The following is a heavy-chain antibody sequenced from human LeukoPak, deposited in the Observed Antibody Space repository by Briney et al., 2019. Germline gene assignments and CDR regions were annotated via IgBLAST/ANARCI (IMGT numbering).Heavy chain of an antibody. D-gene: IGHD2-15*01. J-gene: IGHJ4*02. CDR1: GGYISSYY. V-gene: IGHV4-59*12. CDR3: ARSNPSLVVAATTLYMRPLDY. Sequence: SETLSLTCTVSGGYISSYYWSWIRQPPGKGLEWIGYIYYSGSTNYNPSLKSRVTISVDTSKNQFSLKLSSVTAADTAVYYCARSNPSLVVAATTLYMRPLDYWGQGTLVTVSS. CDR2: IYYSGST.